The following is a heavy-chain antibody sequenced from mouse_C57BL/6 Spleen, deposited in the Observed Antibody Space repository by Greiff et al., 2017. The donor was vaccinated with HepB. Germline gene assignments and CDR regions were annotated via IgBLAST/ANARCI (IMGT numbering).Heavy chain of an antibody. CDR2: INPGSGGT. Sequence: QVQLQQPGAELVRPGTSVKVSCKASGYAFTNYLIEWVKQRPGQGLEWIGVINPGSGGTNYNEKFKGKATLTADKSSSTAYMQLSSLTSEDSAVYFCARARMGYFDVWGTVTTVTVSS. J-gene: IGHJ1*03. V-gene: IGHV1-54*01. D-gene: IGHD2-10*02. CDR1: GYAFTNYL. CDR3: ARARMGYFDV.